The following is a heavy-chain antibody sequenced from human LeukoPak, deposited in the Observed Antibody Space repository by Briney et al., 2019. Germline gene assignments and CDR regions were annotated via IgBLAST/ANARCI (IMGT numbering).Heavy chain of an antibody. V-gene: IGHV4-4*02. CDR1: GGSISSSNW. Sequence: SETLSLTCAVSGGSISSSNWWSWVRQPPGKGLEWIGEIYHSGSTNYNPSLKSRVTISVDKSKNQFSLKLSSVTAADTAVYYCARIGYCSGGSCYPLDYWGQGTLVTVSS. CDR2: IYHSGST. D-gene: IGHD2-15*01. CDR3: ARIGYCSGGSCYPLDY. J-gene: IGHJ4*02.